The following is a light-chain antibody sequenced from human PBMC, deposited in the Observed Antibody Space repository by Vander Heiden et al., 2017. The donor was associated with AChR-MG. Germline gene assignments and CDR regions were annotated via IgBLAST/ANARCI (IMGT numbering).Light chain of an antibody. V-gene: IGLV2-14*01. CDR1: SSDVGGYDY. CDR3: SADTTTITRRVV. CDR2: EVS. Sequence: SALPQPASVSGSPGQSLPIPCTGTSSDVGGYDYVSWYHTHPVNGPKMMIFEVSNRPSEVSHRFSGSKSGNTASLTISGLQAEDEADYYCSADTTTITRRVVFGGGTKVTVL. J-gene: IGLJ2*01.